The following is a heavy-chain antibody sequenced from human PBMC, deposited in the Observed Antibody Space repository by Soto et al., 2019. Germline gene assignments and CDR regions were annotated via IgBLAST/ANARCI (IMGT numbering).Heavy chain of an antibody. J-gene: IGHJ3*02. Sequence: PGGSLRLSCAASGFTFSSYSMNWVRQAPGKGLEWVSSISSSSSYIYYADSVKGRFTISRDNAKNSLYLQMNSLRAEDTAVYYCARASVVAARLDAFDIWGQGTMVTVSS. CDR2: ISSSSSYI. CDR1: GFTFSSYS. V-gene: IGHV3-21*01. CDR3: ARASVVAARLDAFDI. D-gene: IGHD2-15*01.